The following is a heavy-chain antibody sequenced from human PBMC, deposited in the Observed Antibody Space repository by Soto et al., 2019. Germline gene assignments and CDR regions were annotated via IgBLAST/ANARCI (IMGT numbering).Heavy chain of an antibody. Sequence: SVKVSCKASGGTFSSYAISWVRQAPGQGLEWMGGIIPIFGTANYAQKFQGRVTITADKSTSTAYMELSSLRSEDTAVYYCAGPYSPVRFLEWNHAFDIWGRGTMVTVSS. D-gene: IGHD3-3*01. CDR2: IIPIFGTA. CDR3: AGPYSPVRFLEWNHAFDI. V-gene: IGHV1-69*06. J-gene: IGHJ3*02. CDR1: GGTFSSYA.